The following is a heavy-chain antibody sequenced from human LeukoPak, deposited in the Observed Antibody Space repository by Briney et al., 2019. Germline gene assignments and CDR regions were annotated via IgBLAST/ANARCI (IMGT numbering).Heavy chain of an antibody. CDR3: ARQNAGLTFDY. CDR2: TYHGGRT. J-gene: IGHJ4*02. CDR1: GYSISSGFY. Sequence: PSETLSLTCTVSGYSISSGFYWGWIRQPPGKGLEWIGSTYHGGRTYSNPSLKSRVTISVDTSKNQFSLKLSSVTAADTAVYYCARQNAGLTFDYWGRGTLVTVSS. V-gene: IGHV4-38-2*02.